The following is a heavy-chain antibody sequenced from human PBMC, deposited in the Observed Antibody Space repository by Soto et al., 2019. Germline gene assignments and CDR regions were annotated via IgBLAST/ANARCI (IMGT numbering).Heavy chain of an antibody. CDR2: ISSGSSYI. CDR1: GFTFSSYS. Sequence: EVQLVESGGGLVKPGGSLRLSCAASGFTFSSYSMNWVRQAPGKGLEWVSSISSGSSYIYYADSVKGRFTISRDNAKNSLYLQMNSLRAEDKAVYYCARSSGGSGKLWNYYGMDVWGQGTPVTVSS. CDR3: ARSSGGSGKLWNYYGMDV. J-gene: IGHJ6*02. D-gene: IGHD3-10*01. V-gene: IGHV3-21*06.